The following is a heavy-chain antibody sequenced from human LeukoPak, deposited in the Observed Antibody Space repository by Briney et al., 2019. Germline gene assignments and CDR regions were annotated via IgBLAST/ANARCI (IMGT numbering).Heavy chain of an antibody. CDR1: GGSISSYY. CDR3: AVSSGSYKYYYYMDV. J-gene: IGHJ6*03. V-gene: IGHV4-59*01. Sequence: SETLSLTCTVSGGSISSYYWSWIRQPPGKGLEWIGYIYYSGSTNYNPSLKSRVTISVDTSKNQFSLKLSSVTAADTAVYYCAVSSGSYKYYYYMDVWGQGTLVTVSS. D-gene: IGHD3-10*01. CDR2: IYYSGST.